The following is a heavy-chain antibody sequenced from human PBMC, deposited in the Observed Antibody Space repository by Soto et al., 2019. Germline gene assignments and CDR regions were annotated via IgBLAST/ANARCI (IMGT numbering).Heavy chain of an antibody. CDR3: ARVSSSIVVVPDYGMDV. V-gene: IGHV1-18*03. J-gene: IGHJ6*02. CDR2: ISGKNGNT. D-gene: IGHD2-15*01. Sequence: ASVKVSCKASGYTFISHGISWVRQAPGQGLGWMGWISGKNGNTSYAQKLQGRVTLTTDTSTSTAYMELRSLRSDDMAVYYCARVSSSIVVVPDYGMDVWGQGTTVTVSS. CDR1: GYTFISHG.